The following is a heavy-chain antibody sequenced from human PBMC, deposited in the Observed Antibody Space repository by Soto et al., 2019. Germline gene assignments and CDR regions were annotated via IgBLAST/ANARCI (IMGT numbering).Heavy chain of an antibody. D-gene: IGHD3-16*01. V-gene: IGHV3-7*03. CDR1: GFTFSNYW. J-gene: IGHJ3*02. CDR3: ARDLFEAARRGEYAFDI. CDR2: IKQDGSEK. Sequence: PGGSLRLSCAASGFTFSNYWMSWVRQAPGKGLEWVANIKQDGSEKYYVDSVKSRLTISRDNAKNSLYLQMNSLRAEDTAVYYCARDLFEAARRGEYAFDIWGQGTMVTVSS.